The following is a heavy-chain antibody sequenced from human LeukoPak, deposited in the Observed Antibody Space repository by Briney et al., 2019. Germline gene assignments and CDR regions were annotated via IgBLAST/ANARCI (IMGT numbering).Heavy chain of an antibody. CDR2: IYDSGST. Sequence: TPSETLSLTCTVSGGSISIYYWSWIRQPPGKGLEWIGYIYDSGSTNYNPSLKSRVTISVDTSKNQFSLKLSSVTAADTAVYYCASLTTAEAFDIWGQGKMVTVSS. D-gene: IGHD3-22*01. CDR1: GGSISIYY. J-gene: IGHJ3*02. V-gene: IGHV4-59*01. CDR3: ASLTTAEAFDI.